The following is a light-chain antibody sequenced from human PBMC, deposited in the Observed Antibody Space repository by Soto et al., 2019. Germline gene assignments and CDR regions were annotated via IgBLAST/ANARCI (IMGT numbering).Light chain of an antibody. CDR1: QRVDNNY. Sequence: NVLKQSPDTLSLSTGERATLSCRASQRVDNNYLAWYQQKPGQAPRPLIYAASNRAPGIPDRFRGSGSGTDFSLTISRLEPEDFAVYYCQQYAGSPWTFGQGTKVDI. V-gene: IGKV3-20*01. CDR2: AAS. J-gene: IGKJ1*01. CDR3: QQYAGSPWT.